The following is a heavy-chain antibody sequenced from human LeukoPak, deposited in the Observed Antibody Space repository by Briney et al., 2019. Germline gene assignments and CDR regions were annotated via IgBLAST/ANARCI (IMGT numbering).Heavy chain of an antibody. V-gene: IGHV4-39*01. Sequence: SETLSLTCTVSDTSISSTAYYWGWIRQPPGKGLEWIGSIYYSGTTYYNPSLKSRVTISVDTTKNQFSLKLSSVTAADTAVYYCASPGYYYGSGSYHPFDYWAQGTLVTVSS. J-gene: IGHJ4*02. CDR2: IYYSGTT. CDR3: ASPGYYYGSGSYHPFDY. CDR1: DTSISSTAYY. D-gene: IGHD3-10*01.